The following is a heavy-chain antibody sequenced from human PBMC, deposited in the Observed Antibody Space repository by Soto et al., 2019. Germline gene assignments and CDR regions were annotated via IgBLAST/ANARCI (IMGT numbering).Heavy chain of an antibody. V-gene: IGHV1-18*04. CDR3: TRGFRRWWFDP. CDR1: GYTFTSYG. D-gene: IGHD2-15*01. J-gene: IGHJ5*02. Sequence: APVKVSCKASGYTFTSYGISWVGQAPGQGLEWMGWISACNGNTNYAQNLQGRVTMTTDTSTSTASMELRSLRSDPSAVCCCTRGFRRWWFDPWGQGTLFTVSS. CDR2: ISACNGNT.